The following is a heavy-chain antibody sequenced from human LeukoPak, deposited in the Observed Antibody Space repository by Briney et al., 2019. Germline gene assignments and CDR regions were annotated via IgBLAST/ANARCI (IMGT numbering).Heavy chain of an antibody. CDR1: GGSVSSGSYY. V-gene: IGHV4-61*01. D-gene: IGHD6-13*01. Sequence: PSETLSLTCTVSGGSVSSGSYYWSWIRQPPGKGLEWIGYIYYSGSTNYNPSLKSRVTISADTSKNQFSLKLSSVTAADTAVYYCARSLAAAGIWFDPWGQGTLVTVSS. CDR3: ARSLAAAGIWFDP. CDR2: IYYSGST. J-gene: IGHJ5*02.